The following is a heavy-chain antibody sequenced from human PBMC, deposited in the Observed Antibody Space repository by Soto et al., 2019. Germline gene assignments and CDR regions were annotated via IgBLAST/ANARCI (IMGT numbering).Heavy chain of an antibody. J-gene: IGHJ5*02. V-gene: IGHV4-30-2*01. D-gene: IGHD2-2*01. CDR2: IYHSGST. CDR1: GGSISSGGYS. Sequence: LSLTCAVSGGSISSGGYSWSWIRQPPGKGLEWIGYIYHSGSTYYNPSLKSRVTISVDRSKNQFSLKLSSVTAADTAVYYCARASPPYCSSTSCPWDWFDPWGQGTLVTVSS. CDR3: ARASPPYCSSTSCPWDWFDP.